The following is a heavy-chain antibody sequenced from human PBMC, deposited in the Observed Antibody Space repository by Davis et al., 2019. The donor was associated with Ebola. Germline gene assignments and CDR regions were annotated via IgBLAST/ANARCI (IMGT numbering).Heavy chain of an antibody. CDR1: GLTFTHYW. D-gene: IGHD3-10*01. Sequence: GGSLRLSCVVSGLTFTHYWMNWVRQAPGKGLEWAANVKQDGSDTYYVDSVKGRFIISRDNTKNSIYLEMNDLRVDDTAVYYCATLPGGRGMDVWGQGTTVTVSS. CDR2: VKQDGSDT. CDR3: ATLPGGRGMDV. V-gene: IGHV3-7*01. J-gene: IGHJ6*02.